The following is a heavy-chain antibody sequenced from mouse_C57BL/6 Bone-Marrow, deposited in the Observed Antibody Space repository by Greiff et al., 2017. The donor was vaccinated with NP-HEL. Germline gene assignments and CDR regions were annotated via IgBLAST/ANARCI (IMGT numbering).Heavy chain of an antibody. J-gene: IGHJ1*03. CDR2: ILPGSGST. Sequence: VQLQESGAELMKPGASVKLSCKATGYTFTGYWIEWVKQRPGHGLEWIGEILPGSGSTNYNEKFKGKATFTADTSSNTAYMQLSSLTNEDSAIYCCGMSYSNFDWYFEVWGTGTTVTVAS. V-gene: IGHV1-9*01. CDR3: GMSYSNFDWYFEV. CDR1: GYTFTGYW. D-gene: IGHD2-5*01.